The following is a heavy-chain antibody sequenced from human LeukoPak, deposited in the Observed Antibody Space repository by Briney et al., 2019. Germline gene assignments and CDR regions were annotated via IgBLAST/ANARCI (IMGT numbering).Heavy chain of an antibody. J-gene: IGHJ4*02. CDR3: SSYCGGDCHPSVDY. Sequence: GGFLRLSCTASGLTFSAAWMTWVRQAPGKGLEWVGRVTSKTDGGSVDYAAPVKGRFSISRDDSNNTLYLQMNSLKTEDTAVYYCSSYCGGDCHPSVDYWGQGTLVTVSS. CDR1: GLTFSAAW. CDR2: VTSKTDGGSV. D-gene: IGHD2-21*02. V-gene: IGHV3-15*01.